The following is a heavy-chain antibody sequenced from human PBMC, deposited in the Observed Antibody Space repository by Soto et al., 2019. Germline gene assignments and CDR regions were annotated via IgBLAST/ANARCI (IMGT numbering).Heavy chain of an antibody. CDR3: ARGLAVAAELDDAFDI. CDR2: INWNGGST. V-gene: IGHV3-20*01. CDR1: GFTFDDYG. Sequence: EVQLVESGGGVVRPGGSLRLSCAASGFTFDDYGMSWVRQAPGKGLEWVSGINWNGGSTGYADSVKGRFTISRDNAKNSLYLQMNSLRAEDMALYHCARGLAVAAELDDAFDIWGQGTMVTVSS. D-gene: IGHD6-19*01. J-gene: IGHJ3*02.